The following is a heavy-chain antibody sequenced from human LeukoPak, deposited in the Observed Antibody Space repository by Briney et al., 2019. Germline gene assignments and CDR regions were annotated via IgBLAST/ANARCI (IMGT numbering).Heavy chain of an antibody. D-gene: IGHD6-19*01. CDR2: ISSSSSYI. Sequence: GGSLRLSCAASGFTFSSYSMNWVRQAPGKGLEWVSSISSSSSYIYYADSVKGRFTISRDNAKNSLYLQMNSLRAEDTAVYYCARDRPQIAVTGTWPEFWGQGTLVTVSS. V-gene: IGHV3-21*01. CDR3: ARDRPQIAVTGTWPEF. CDR1: GFTFSSYS. J-gene: IGHJ4*02.